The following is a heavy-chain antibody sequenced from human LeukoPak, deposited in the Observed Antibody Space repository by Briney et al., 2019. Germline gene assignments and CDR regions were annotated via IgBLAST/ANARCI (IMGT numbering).Heavy chain of an antibody. J-gene: IGHJ4*02. CDR2: IYHSGST. V-gene: IGHV4-30-2*01. Sequence: SETLSLTCTVSGGSISSGGYYWSWIRQPPGKGLEWIGYIYHSGSTYYNPSLKSRVTISVDRSKNQFSLKLRSVTAADTAVYYCAVSSSPRYFDYWGQGTLVTVSS. D-gene: IGHD6-6*01. CDR1: GGSISSGGYY. CDR3: AVSSSPRYFDY.